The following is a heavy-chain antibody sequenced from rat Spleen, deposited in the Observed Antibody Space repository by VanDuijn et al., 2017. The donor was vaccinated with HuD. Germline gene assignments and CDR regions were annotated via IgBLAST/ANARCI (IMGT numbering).Heavy chain of an antibody. CDR2: ISSDGGRN. Sequence: EVQLVESGGGLVQPGRSLKLSCVASGFTFNNYWMTWIRQAPTKGLEWVATISSDGGRNFYRDSVKGRFTISRDNAKSTLSLQMDSLRSEDTATYYCARGPYYSSYIRWFAYWGQGTLVTVSS. J-gene: IGHJ3*01. D-gene: IGHD1-2*01. V-gene: IGHV5-31*01. CDR3: ARGPYYSSYIRWFAY. CDR1: GFTFNNYW.